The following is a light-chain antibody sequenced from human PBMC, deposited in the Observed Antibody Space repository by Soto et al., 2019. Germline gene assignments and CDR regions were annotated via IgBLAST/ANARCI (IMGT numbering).Light chain of an antibody. CDR1: QGISNH. J-gene: IGKJ4*01. CDR2: AAS. V-gene: IGKV1-9*01. CDR3: QQVNVYPST. Sequence: IKLTQPPSSLSASLGDRVTITCRASQGISNHLCWYQQKPGKAPELLIYAASTLQTGVPSRFSGGGSGTDFTLTITSLQPEDFATYYCQQVNVYPSTFGGGTKVDIK.